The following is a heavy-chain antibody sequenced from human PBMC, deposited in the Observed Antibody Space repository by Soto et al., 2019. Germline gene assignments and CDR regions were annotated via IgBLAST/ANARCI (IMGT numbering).Heavy chain of an antibody. D-gene: IGHD6-6*01. CDR2: ISSSSSTI. J-gene: IGHJ4*02. Sequence: EVQLVESGGGLVQPGGSLRLSCAASGFTFSSYSMNWVRQAPGKGLEGVSYISSSSSTIYYADSVKDRFTISRDNAKNSLYLQMNSLRAEDTAVYYCARGRSYSSSFPYYFDYWGQGTLVTVSS. CDR1: GFTFSSYS. V-gene: IGHV3-48*01. CDR3: ARGRSYSSSFPYYFDY.